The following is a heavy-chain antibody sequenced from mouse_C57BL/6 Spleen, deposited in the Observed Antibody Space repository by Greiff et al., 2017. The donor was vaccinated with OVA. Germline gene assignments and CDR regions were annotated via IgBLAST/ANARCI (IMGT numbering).Heavy chain of an antibody. V-gene: IGHV1-15*01. Sequence: VQLQQSGAELVRPGSSVTLSCKASGYTFTDYEMHWVKQTPVHGLEWIGDIDPETGGTAYNQKFKGKAILTAEKSSSTAYMVLRSLTSDDSAVFYCKGGEENQYAYTIEYWGQGTSVTVSS. CDR1: GYTFTDYE. CDR3: KGGEENQYAYTIEY. J-gene: IGHJ4*01. CDR2: IDPETGGT. D-gene: IGHD5-1-1*01.